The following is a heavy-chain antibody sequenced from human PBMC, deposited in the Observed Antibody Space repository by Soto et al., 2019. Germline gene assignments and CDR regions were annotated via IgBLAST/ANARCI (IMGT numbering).Heavy chain of an antibody. CDR3: ATAEVDY. CDR2: MNSDGSTT. V-gene: IGHV3-74*01. J-gene: IGHJ4*02. CDR1: GFTFGNYW. Sequence: EVQLVESGGGLVQPGGSLRLSCAASGFTFGNYWMHWVRQAPGKGLEWVSRMNSDGSTTDYADSVKGRFTVSRDNAKNTLYLQMNRLRAADTAVYYCATAEVDYWGPGTLVTVSS.